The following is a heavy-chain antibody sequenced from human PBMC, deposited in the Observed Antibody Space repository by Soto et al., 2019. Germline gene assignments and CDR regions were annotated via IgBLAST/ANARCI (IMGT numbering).Heavy chain of an antibody. CDR3: AKDVSTTAVYYFDY. Sequence: GSRILACAAAGFSFGRNARHWVRQAPGKGLEWVAVISYDGNNKYYADSVKGRFTISRYNSKNTLYLQMNSLRAEDTAVYYCAKDVSTTAVYYFDYWGQGSLVTFSS. V-gene: IGHV3-30*18. J-gene: IGHJ4*02. D-gene: IGHD2-2*01. CDR1: GFSFGRNA. CDR2: ISYDGNNK.